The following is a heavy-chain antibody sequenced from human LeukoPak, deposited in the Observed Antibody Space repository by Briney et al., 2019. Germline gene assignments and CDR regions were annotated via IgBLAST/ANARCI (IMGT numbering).Heavy chain of an antibody. CDR1: GGSISSRNW. D-gene: IGHD4-17*01. CDR3: ARASHDYGDYSHFDY. J-gene: IGHJ4*02. V-gene: IGHV4-4*02. CDR2: IYHSGST. Sequence: SGTLSLTCAVSGGSISSRNWWSWVRQPPGKGLEWIGEIYHSGSTNYNPSLKTRVTISVDKSKNQFSLKLSSVTTADTAVYYCARASHDYGDYSHFDYWGQGTLVTVSS.